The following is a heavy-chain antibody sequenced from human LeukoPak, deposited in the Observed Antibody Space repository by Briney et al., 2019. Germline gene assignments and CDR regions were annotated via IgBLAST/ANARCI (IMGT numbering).Heavy chain of an antibody. CDR1: GFTFSSYG. J-gene: IGHJ5*02. CDR2: ISYDGSNK. CDR3: AKDSRGGWNPRGNWFDP. V-gene: IGHV3-30*18. D-gene: IGHD1-1*01. Sequence: SXXLSCAASGFTFSSYGMHWVRQAPGKGLEWVAVISYDGSNKYYADSVKGRFTISRDNSKNTLYLQMNSLRAEDTAVYYCAKDSRGGWNPRGNWFDPWGQGTLVTVSS.